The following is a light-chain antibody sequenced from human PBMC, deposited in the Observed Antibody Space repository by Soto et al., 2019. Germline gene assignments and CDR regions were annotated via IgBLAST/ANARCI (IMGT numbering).Light chain of an antibody. CDR1: SSNIGGYNV. CDR2: EGI. V-gene: IGLV2-23*01. CDR3: CSYAGTYSYV. J-gene: IGLJ1*01. Sequence: QSVLTQPASVSGSPGQSITISCSGTSSNIGGYNVVSWYQQHPGKAPKVIVYEGIKRPSGVSDRFSGSKSANTASLTISGLQAEDEADYYCCSYAGTYSYVFGTGTKVTVL.